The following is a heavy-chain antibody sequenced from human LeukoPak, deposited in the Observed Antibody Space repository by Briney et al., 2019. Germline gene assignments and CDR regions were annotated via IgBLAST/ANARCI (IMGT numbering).Heavy chain of an antibody. CDR1: GFTFSSYE. CDR2: ISSSSSYI. V-gene: IGHV3-21*01. J-gene: IGHJ6*02. Sequence: GGSLRLSCAASGFTFSSYEMNWVRQAPGKGLEWVSSISSSSSYIYYADSVKGRFTISRDNAKNSLYLQMNSLRAEDTAVYYCARDGYFDWSYCYYGMDVWGQGTTVTVSS. D-gene: IGHD3-9*01. CDR3: ARDGYFDWSYCYYGMDV.